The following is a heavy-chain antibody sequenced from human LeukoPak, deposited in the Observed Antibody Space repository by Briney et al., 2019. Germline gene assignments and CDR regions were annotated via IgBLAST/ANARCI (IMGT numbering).Heavy chain of an antibody. CDR2: FDPEDGET. CDR3: ATDIVVVVAAYTTTFDI. Sequence: ASVKVSCKVSGYTLTELSMHWGRQAPGKGLEWMGGFDPEDGETIYPQKFQGRVTMTEDTSSDTAYMELSSLRSEDTAVYYCATDIVVVVAAYTTTFDIWGQGTLVTVSS. CDR1: GYTLTELS. D-gene: IGHD2-15*01. J-gene: IGHJ3*02. V-gene: IGHV1-24*01.